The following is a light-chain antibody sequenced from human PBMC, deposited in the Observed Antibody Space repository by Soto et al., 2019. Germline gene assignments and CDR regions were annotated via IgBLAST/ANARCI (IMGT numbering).Light chain of an antibody. V-gene: IGKV3-20*01. CDR3: QQYGSSPWT. Sequence: EIVLTQSPGTLSLSPGERATLSCRASQSVSSSYLAWYQQKPGQAPRLLIYGASSRATGIPDKFSGSASETDFTLTISRLEPEDFAVYYCQQYGSSPWTFGQGTKVEIK. CDR2: GAS. J-gene: IGKJ1*01. CDR1: QSVSSSY.